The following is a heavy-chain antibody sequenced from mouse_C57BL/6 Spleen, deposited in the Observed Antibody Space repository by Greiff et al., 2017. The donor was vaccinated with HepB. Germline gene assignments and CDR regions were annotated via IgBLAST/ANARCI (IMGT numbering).Heavy chain of an antibody. CDR3: ASNYDYDEGFAY. CDR1: GYTFTSYW. J-gene: IGHJ3*01. Sequence: QVQLQQPGAELVKPGASVKMSCKASGYTFTSYWITWVKQRPGQGLEWIGDIYPGSGRTNYNEKFKSKATLTVDTSSSTAYMQLSSLTSEDSAVYYCASNYDYDEGFAYWGQGTLVTVSA. V-gene: IGHV1-55*01. D-gene: IGHD2-4*01. CDR2: IYPGSGRT.